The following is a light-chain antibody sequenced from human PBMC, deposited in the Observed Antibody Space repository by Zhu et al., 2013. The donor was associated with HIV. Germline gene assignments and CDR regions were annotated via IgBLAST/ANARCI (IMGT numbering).Light chain of an antibody. J-gene: IGKJ1*01. CDR2: AAS. V-gene: IGKV1-9*01. CDR1: QDIGRY. CDR3: QQYNTYPWT. Sequence: DIQLTQSPSFVSASVRDRVTITCRASQDIGRYLAWYQQRPGKAPELLVYAASTLQDGVPSRFAGRGSGTEFTLTITGLQPDDFATYFCQQYNTYPWTFGRGTRVEIK.